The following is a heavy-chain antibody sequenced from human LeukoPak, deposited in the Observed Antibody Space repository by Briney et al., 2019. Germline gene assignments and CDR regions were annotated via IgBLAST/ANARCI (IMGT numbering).Heavy chain of an antibody. CDR2: ISSSSSTI. V-gene: IGHV3-48*01. CDR1: GFTFSSYS. D-gene: IGHD2-2*01. CDR3: ARDLAVVVPAATG. J-gene: IGHJ4*02. Sequence: GGSLRLSCAASGFTFSSYSMNWVRQVPGKGLEWVSYISSSSSTIYYADSVKGRFTISRDNAKNSLYLQMNSLRAEDTAVYYCARDLAVVVPAATGRGQGTLVTVS.